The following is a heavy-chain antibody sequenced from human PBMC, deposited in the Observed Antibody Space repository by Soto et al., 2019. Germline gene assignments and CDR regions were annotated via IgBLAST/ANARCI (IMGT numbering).Heavy chain of an antibody. CDR2: TYYRSKWYN. CDR3: ARAQGYCTNGVCDFDY. J-gene: IGHJ4*02. Sequence: SQTLSLTCAISGDSVSSNSAAWNWIRQSPSRGLEWLGRTYYRSKWYNDYAVSVKSRITINPDTSKNQFSLQLNSVTPEDTAVYYCARAQGYCTNGVCDFDYWGQGTLVTVSS. CDR1: GDSVSSNSAA. D-gene: IGHD2-8*01. V-gene: IGHV6-1*01.